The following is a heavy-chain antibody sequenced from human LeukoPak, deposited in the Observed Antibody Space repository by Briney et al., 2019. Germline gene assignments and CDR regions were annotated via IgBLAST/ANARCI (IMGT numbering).Heavy chain of an antibody. V-gene: IGHV3-21*01. J-gene: IGHJ4*02. CDR2: ISSSSSYI. Sequence: GGSLRLSCAASGFTFSSYSMNWVRQAPGKGLEWVSSISSSSSYIYYADSVKGRFTISRDNAKNSLYLQMNSLRAEDTAVYYCAREPYCDFWSGYYDIDFWGQGALVTVSS. D-gene: IGHD3-3*01. CDR3: AREPYCDFWSGYYDIDF. CDR1: GFTFSSYS.